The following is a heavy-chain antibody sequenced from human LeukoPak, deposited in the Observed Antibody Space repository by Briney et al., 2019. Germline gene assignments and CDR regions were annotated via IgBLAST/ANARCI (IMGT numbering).Heavy chain of an antibody. CDR3: AKAFGSGSLSRVMDV. Sequence: GGSLRLSCAASGFTFSSHAMTWVRQAPGTGLEWVSIMSSSGGTTYYADSVKGRFTISRDSSKNTLYLQMDSLRAEDTAVYYCAKAFGSGSLSRVMDVWGQGTAVTVSS. V-gene: IGHV3-23*01. CDR2: MSSSGGTT. D-gene: IGHD3-10*01. CDR1: GFTFSSHA. J-gene: IGHJ6*02.